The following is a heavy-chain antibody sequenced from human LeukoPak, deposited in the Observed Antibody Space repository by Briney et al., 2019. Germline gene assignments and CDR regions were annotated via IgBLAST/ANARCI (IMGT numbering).Heavy chain of an antibody. V-gene: IGHV3-23*01. D-gene: IGHD3-22*01. CDR3: AKYDYYDSTGHLVDDAFDV. CDR2: IGGSGVGT. Sequence: GGSLRLSCTASGFTFCSYGMSWVRQVPGKGPEWVSAIGGSGVGTYYADSVQGRFTISRDNSKNTLSLQMNSLKSEDTAVYYCAKYDYYDSTGHLVDDAFDVSGQGTTVTVSS. CDR1: GFTFCSYG. J-gene: IGHJ3*01.